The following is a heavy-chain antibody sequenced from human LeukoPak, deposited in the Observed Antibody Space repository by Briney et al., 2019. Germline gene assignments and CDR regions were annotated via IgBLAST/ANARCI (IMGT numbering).Heavy chain of an antibody. CDR2: ISWNSGSI. J-gene: IGHJ4*02. CDR3: AKVHRGRGMAVAGYDY. D-gene: IGHD6-19*01. V-gene: IGHV3-9*01. CDR1: GFTFDDYA. Sequence: GGSLRLSCAASGFTFDDYAMHWVRQAPGKGLEWVSGISWNSGSIGYADSVKGRFTISRDNAKNSLYLQMNSLRAEDTALYYCAKVHRGRGMAVAGYDYWGQGTLVNVSS.